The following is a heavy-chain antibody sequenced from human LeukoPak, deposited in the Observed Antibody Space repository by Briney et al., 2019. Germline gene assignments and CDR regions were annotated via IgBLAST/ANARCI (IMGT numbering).Heavy chain of an antibody. V-gene: IGHV3-9*01. J-gene: IGHJ4*02. CDR3: AKDPRDILTGYFDY. CDR1: GFTFDDYA. D-gene: IGHD3-9*01. Sequence: GGSLRLSCAASGFTFDDYAMQWVRQAPGKGLEWVSGISWNSGTISYADSVKGRFTISRDNAKNSLYLQMNSLRAEDTALYYCAKDPRDILTGYFDYWGQGTLVTVSS. CDR2: ISWNSGTI.